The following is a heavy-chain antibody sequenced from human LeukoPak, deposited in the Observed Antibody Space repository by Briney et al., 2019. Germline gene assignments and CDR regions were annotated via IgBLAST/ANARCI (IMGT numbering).Heavy chain of an antibody. D-gene: IGHD2-21*01. CDR3: ARGGGQGSINFDY. CDR2: IYYSGST. CDR1: GDSISSRSYY. V-gene: IGHV4-61*01. J-gene: IGHJ4*02. Sequence: SETLSLTCTVSGDSISSRSYYWSWIRQPPGKGLEWIGYIYYSGSTNYNPSLKSRVTISVDTSKNQFSLKLSSVTAADTAVYYCARGGGQGSINFDYWGQGTLVTVSS.